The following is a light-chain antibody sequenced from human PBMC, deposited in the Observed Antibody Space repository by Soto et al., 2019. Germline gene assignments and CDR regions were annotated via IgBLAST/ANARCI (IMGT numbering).Light chain of an antibody. CDR1: QSISSY. J-gene: IGKJ1*01. V-gene: IGKV1-9*01. Sequence: DIQMTQSPSSLSASVGDRVTITCLASQSISSYLNWYQQKPGKAPKLLIYTASTLQSGVPSRFSGSGSGTEFTLTISSLQPEDFATYYCQHLKTYPQTFGQGTKVDIK. CDR2: TAS. CDR3: QHLKTYPQT.